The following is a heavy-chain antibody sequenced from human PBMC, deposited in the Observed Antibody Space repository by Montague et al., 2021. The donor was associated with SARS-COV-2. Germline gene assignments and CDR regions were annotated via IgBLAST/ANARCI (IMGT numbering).Heavy chain of an antibody. CDR2: IYEGDTT. D-gene: IGHD6-19*01. V-gene: IGHV4-39*07. Sequence: SETRSLTCTVSGGSIRSTTFYWGWIRQSPGKGLEWLGYIYEGDTTYYNPSLKSRVAISLDTPNNQFSLKITSLIVADTAIYYCVTPGKTAVAGQFDYWGPGILVTVSS. J-gene: IGHJ4*02. CDR3: VTPGKTAVAGQFDY. CDR1: GGSIRSTTFY.